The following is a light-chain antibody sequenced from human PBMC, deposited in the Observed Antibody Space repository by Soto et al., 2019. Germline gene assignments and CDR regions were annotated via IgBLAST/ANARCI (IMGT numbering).Light chain of an antibody. CDR1: QSVSSN. V-gene: IGKV3-15*01. CDR2: GAS. CDR3: QQYNNWPPIT. J-gene: IGKJ5*01. Sequence: ETVMTQSPATLSLSPGEISTLSCRSSQSVSSNLAWYQQKPCQSPRLLIYGASTRATGIPARFSGSGSGTEFPLTISSLQSEDFAVYYCQQYNNWPPITFGQGTRLEI.